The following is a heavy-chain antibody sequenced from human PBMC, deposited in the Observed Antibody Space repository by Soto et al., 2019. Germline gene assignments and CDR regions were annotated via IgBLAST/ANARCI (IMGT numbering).Heavy chain of an antibody. CDR3: AGETTGTTGGVGAFDI. D-gene: IGHD1-7*01. Sequence: QVQLVQSGAEVKKPGASVKVSCKASGYTFTSYAMHWVRQAPGQRLEWMGWINAGNGNTKYSQKFQGRVTITRDTSASTAYMELSSLRSEDTAVYYCAGETTGTTGGVGAFDIWGQGTMVTVSS. CDR2: INAGNGNT. CDR1: GYTFTSYA. J-gene: IGHJ3*02. V-gene: IGHV1-3*01.